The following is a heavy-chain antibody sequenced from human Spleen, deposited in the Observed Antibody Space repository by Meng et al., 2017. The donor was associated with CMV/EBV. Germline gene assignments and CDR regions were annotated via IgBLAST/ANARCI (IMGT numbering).Heavy chain of an antibody. Sequence: GSLRLSCSASGLTFSDYYMNWIRQAPGKGLEWVSYISSVGSTRKYAESVKGRFTISRDNAKNSLYLQMNSLRVDDTAVYYCAATYSSGWTATFEYWGQGALVTVSS. V-gene: IGHV3-11*01. CDR1: GLTFSDYY. CDR3: AATYSSGWTATFEY. CDR2: ISSVGSTR. D-gene: IGHD6-19*01. J-gene: IGHJ4*02.